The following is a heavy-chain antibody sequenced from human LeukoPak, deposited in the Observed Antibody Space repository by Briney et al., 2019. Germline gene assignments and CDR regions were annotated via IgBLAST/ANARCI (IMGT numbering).Heavy chain of an antibody. D-gene: IGHD1-26*01. CDR1: GFTFSGYS. J-gene: IGHJ4*02. CDR2: ISAGSDYI. V-gene: IGHV3-21*05. Sequence: GGSLRLSCAASGFTFSGYSMTWVRQAPGKGLEWVSYISAGSDYIYYADSVKGRFTISRDNAENSLSLQMNSLRAEDTAVYYCARWGLGPSFDYWGQGTLVTVSS. CDR3: ARWGLGPSFDY.